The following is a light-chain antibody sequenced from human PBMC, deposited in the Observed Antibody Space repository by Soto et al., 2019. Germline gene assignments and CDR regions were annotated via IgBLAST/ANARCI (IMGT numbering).Light chain of an antibody. Sequence: ESVLTPAPAILYLSPGERATLSYRVSQSVGSYLAWYQLIRGQAPRLLIYDASNRATGIPARFSESGSGTDFTLTLSSLKLEDFAAYYWKQRSNWRVLTLGGVTKVEIK. CDR2: DAS. CDR1: QSVGSY. J-gene: IGKJ4*01. V-gene: IGKV3-11*01. CDR3: KQRSNWRVLT.